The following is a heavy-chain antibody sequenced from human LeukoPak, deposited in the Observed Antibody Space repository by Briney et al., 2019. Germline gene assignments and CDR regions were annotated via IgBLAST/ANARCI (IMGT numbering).Heavy chain of an antibody. V-gene: IGHV4-59*08. CDR3: ARVGHLAAAGTYDY. J-gene: IGHJ4*02. CDR2: IFYSGSP. D-gene: IGHD6-13*01. CDR1: DGSISSYY. Sequence: SSETLSLTCTVSDGSISSYYWSWIRQPPGKGLEWIGNIFYSGSPNYNPSLKSRVTISFDTSKNQFSLKLSSVTAAGTAVYYCARVGHLAAAGTYDYWGQGTLVTVSS.